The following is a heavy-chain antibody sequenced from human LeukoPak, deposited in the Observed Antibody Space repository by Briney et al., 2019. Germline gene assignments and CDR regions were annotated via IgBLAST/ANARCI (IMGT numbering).Heavy chain of an antibody. J-gene: IGHJ4*02. D-gene: IGHD5-12*01. CDR2: IIPIFGTA. Sequence: ASVKVSCKASGYTFTSYGISWVRQAPGQGLEWMGGIIPIFGTANYAQKFQGRVTITADESTSTAYMELSSLRSEDTAVYYCARVSLSSGYNLAFGFDYWGQGTLVTVSS. CDR1: GYTFTSYG. CDR3: ARVSLSSGYNLAFGFDY. V-gene: IGHV1-69*13.